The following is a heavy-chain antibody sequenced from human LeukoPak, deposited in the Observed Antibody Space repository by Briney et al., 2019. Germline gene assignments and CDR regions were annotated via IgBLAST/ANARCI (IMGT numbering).Heavy chain of an antibody. D-gene: IGHD2-2*01. J-gene: IGHJ5*02. CDR3: ARDGRYCSTTSCQGWFDP. V-gene: IGHV4-31*03. Sequence: SETLSLTCSVSGGSISSGGYYWNWIRQHPGKGLEWIGYIYHSGSTNYNPSLKSRVTISVDTSKNQFSLRLNSVTAADTAVYYCARDGRYCSTTSCQGWFDPWGQGTLVTVSS. CDR2: IYHSGST. CDR1: GGSISSGGYY.